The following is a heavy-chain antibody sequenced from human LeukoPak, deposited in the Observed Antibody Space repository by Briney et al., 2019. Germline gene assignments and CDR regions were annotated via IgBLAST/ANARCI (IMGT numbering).Heavy chain of an antibody. CDR3: ARSSSGAYDAFDI. D-gene: IGHD3-3*01. CDR2: IYTGGST. Sequence: GGSLRLSCAASGFTVSNNYMSWVRQAPGKGLEWVSIIYTGGSTYYADSVKGRFTISRDTSKDTLNLQMHSLRAEDTAVYYCARSSSGAYDAFDIWGQGTMVTVSS. J-gene: IGHJ3*02. V-gene: IGHV3-53*01. CDR1: GFTVSNNY.